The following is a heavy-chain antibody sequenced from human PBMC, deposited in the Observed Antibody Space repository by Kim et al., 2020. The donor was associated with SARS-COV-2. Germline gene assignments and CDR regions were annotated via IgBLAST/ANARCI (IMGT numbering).Heavy chain of an antibody. CDR2: IYPGDSDT. J-gene: IGHJ6*02. D-gene: IGHD2-21*02. Sequence: GESLKISCKGSGYSFTSYWIGWVRQMPGKGLEWMGIIYPGDSDTRYSPSFQGQVTISADKSISTAYLQWSSLKASDTAMYYCARHGEYCGGDCSEYYYGMDVWGQGTTVTVSS. CDR3: ARHGEYCGGDCSEYYYGMDV. CDR1: GYSFTSYW. V-gene: IGHV5-51*01.